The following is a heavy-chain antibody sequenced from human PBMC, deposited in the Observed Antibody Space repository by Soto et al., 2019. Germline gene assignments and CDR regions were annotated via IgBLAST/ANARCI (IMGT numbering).Heavy chain of an antibody. J-gene: IGHJ5*02. CDR1: GGSISSGDYC. Sequence: QVQLQESGPGLVKPSQTLSLTCTVSGGSISSGDYCWIWIRQSPGKGLEGIAYIYYSGITYYNPSLKSRVTISVDTSKKQISLKLNSVTAADTAVYYCARGGSVGTYFDPWGQGTLVTVSS. CDR3: ARGGSVGTYFDP. V-gene: IGHV4-30-4*01. D-gene: IGHD2-15*01. CDR2: IYYSGIT.